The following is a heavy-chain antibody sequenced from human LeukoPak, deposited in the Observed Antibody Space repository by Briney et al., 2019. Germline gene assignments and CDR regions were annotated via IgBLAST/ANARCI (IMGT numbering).Heavy chain of an antibody. V-gene: IGHV4-39*01. Sequence: PSETLSLTRTVSGGSISRCSYYWGWIRQPPGKGLEWIGSIYYSGSTYYNPSLKSRVTISVDTSKNQFSLKLSSVTAADTAVYYCARRPYAYQPKSGFDYWGQGTLVTVSS. CDR2: IYYSGST. J-gene: IGHJ4*02. D-gene: IGHD3-16*01. CDR3: ARRPYAYQPKSGFDY. CDR1: GGSISRCSYY.